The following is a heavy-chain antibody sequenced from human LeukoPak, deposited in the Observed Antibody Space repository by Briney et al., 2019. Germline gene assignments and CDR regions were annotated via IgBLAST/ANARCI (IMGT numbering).Heavy chain of an antibody. J-gene: IGHJ4*02. CDR3: ARALTYYYDSSGYSDY. CDR2: INWNGGST. V-gene: IGHV3-20*04. D-gene: IGHD3-22*01. CDR1: GFTFSSYG. Sequence: GGSLRLSCAASGFTFSSYGMSWVRQAPGKGLEWVSGINWNGGSTGYADSVKGRFTISRDNAKNSLYLQMNSLRAEDTALYYCARALTYYYDSSGYSDYWGQGTLVTVSS.